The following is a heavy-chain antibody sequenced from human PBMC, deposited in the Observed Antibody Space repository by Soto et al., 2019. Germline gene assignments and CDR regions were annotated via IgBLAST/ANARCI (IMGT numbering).Heavy chain of an antibody. J-gene: IGHJ6*02. V-gene: IGHV4-34*01. CDR2: INHSGST. Sequence: SETLSLTCAVYGGSFSGYYWSWIRQPPGRGLEWIGEINHSGSTNYNPSLKSRVTISVDTSKNQFSLKLSSVTAADTAVYYCAREVLLWFGELFDSDYYGMDVWGQGTTVTVSS. D-gene: IGHD3-10*01. CDR3: AREVLLWFGELFDSDYYGMDV. CDR1: GGSFSGYY.